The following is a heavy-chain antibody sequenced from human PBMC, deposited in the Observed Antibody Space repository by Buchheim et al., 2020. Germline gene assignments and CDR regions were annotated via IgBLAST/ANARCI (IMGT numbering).Heavy chain of an antibody. D-gene: IGHD3-22*01. CDR3: ARVGGHWRTPYYYDSSGYYKMPYYYYGMDV. Sequence: QVQLVQSGAEVKKPGSSVKVSCKASGGTFSSYAISWVRQAPGQGLEWMGGIIPIFGTANYAQKFQGRVTITADESTSTAYMELSSLRSEDTAVYYCARVGGHWRTPYYYDSSGYYKMPYYYYGMDVWGQGTT. CDR2: IIPIFGTA. J-gene: IGHJ6*02. V-gene: IGHV1-69*01. CDR1: GGTFSSYA.